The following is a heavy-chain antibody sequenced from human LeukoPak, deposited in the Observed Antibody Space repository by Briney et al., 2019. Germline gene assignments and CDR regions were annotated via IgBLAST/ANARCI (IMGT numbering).Heavy chain of an antibody. V-gene: IGHV3-23*01. CDR3: AKDREDSAMISGVFDL. D-gene: IGHD5-18*01. CDR2: ISGSGGHT. Sequence: PGGSLRLSCTASGFTFTSYAMTWVRQAPGKGLEWVSGISGSGGHTYNAVSVEGRFTISRDNSKNTVSLQLSSLRVEDTAVYFCAKDREDSAMISGVFDLWGRGTLVTVSS. CDR1: GFTFTSYA. J-gene: IGHJ2*01.